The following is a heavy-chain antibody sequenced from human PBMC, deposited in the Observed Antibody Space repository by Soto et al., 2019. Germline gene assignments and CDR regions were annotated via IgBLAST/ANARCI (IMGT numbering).Heavy chain of an antibody. CDR1: GGSISSSSYY. CDR2: IYYSGST. V-gene: IGHV4-39*01. J-gene: IGHJ5*02. D-gene: IGHD3-22*01. CDR3: ARHASSWSYYDSTGSPDL. Sequence: SETLSLTCTVSGGSISSSSYYWGWIRQPPGKGLEWIGSIYYSGSTYYTPSLKSRVTISVDTSKNQFSLKLSSVTDADTAVYYCARHASSWSYYDSTGSPDLWRQAILVTVYS.